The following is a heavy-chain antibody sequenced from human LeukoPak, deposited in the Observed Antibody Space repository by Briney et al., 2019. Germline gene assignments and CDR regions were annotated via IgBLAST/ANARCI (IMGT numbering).Heavy chain of an antibody. D-gene: IGHD3-3*01. Sequence: SETLSLTCTVSGGSVSSGSYYWSWIRQPPGKGLEWIGYIYYSGSTNYNPSLKSRVTISIDTSKNQFSLKLSSVTAADTAVYYCARGSSSLEWLLYLDYYYMDVWGKGTTVTVSS. CDR1: GGSVSSGSYY. V-gene: IGHV4-61*01. J-gene: IGHJ6*03. CDR2: IYYSGST. CDR3: ARGSSSLEWLLYLDYYYMDV.